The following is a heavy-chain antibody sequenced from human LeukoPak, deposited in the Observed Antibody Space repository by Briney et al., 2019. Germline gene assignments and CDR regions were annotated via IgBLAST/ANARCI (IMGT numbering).Heavy chain of an antibody. J-gene: IGHJ4*02. V-gene: IGHV1-2*02. CDR3: ARLRDSSSYYFDY. Sequence: ASVKVSCKASGYTFTGYYIHWVRQAPGQGGEWMGWINPNSGGTNYAQTFHGLVTMTRDTSITTAYMELSSLRSDDTAVYYCARLRDSSSYYFDYWGQGTLVTVSS. CDR2: INPNSGGT. CDR1: GYTFTGYY.